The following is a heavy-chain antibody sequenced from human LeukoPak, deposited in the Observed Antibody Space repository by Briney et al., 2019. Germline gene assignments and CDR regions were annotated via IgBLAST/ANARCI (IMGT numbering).Heavy chain of an antibody. V-gene: IGHV1-2*06. D-gene: IGHD6-19*01. CDR3: ARAKGAVDHNWFDP. CDR2: INPNSGGT. J-gene: IGHJ5*02. CDR1: GGTFTSYA. Sequence: GASVKLSCKASGGTFTSYAISWVRQAPGQGLEWMGRINPNSGGTNSAQKFQGRVTMTRDTSISTAYMELSRLRFDDTAVYYCARAKGAVDHNWFDPWGQGTLVTVSS.